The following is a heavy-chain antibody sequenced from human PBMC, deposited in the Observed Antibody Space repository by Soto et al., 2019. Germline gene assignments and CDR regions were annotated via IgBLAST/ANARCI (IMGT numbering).Heavy chain of an antibody. V-gene: IGHV6-1*01. Sequence: PSQTLSLTCAISWDRVSSNSATWAWIRPSPSRGLEWLGRTYYRSRWFNDYAGSVKGRITINPDTSNNPFSLQLTSLSPDDTAVYYCARLRGDSWFDFWGQGTLVTVSS. CDR3: ARLRGDSWFDF. CDR2: TYYRSRWFN. J-gene: IGHJ5*01. CDR1: WDRVSSNSAT.